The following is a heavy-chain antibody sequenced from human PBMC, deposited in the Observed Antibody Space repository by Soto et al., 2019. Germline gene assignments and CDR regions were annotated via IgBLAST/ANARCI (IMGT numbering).Heavy chain of an antibody. CDR3: ARGEAVAAYYYYYGMDV. Sequence: GASVKVSCKASGYTFTSYDINWVRQATGQGLEWMGWMNPNSGNTGYAQKLQGRVTMTRNTSISTAYMELSSLRSEDTAVYYCARGEAVAAYYYYYGMDVWGQGTTVTVSS. D-gene: IGHD6-19*01. V-gene: IGHV1-8*01. J-gene: IGHJ6*02. CDR2: MNPNSGNT. CDR1: GYTFTSYD.